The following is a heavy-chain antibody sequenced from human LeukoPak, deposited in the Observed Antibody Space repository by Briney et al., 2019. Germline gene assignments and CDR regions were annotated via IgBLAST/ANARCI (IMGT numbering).Heavy chain of an antibody. Sequence: GASVKVSCKASGYTFTSYDINWVRQATGQGLEWMGWMHPNSGNTGYAQKFQGRVTMTRNTSISTAYMELSSLRSEDTAVYYCARGSFVRDSDLCYFDYWGQGTLVTVSS. V-gene: IGHV1-8*01. CDR3: ARGSFVRDSDLCYFDY. J-gene: IGHJ4*02. D-gene: IGHD1-26*01. CDR1: GYTFTSYD. CDR2: MHPNSGNT.